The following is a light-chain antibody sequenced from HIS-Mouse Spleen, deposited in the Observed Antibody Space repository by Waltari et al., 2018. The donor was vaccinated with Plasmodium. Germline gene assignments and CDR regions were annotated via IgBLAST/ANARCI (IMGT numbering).Light chain of an antibody. CDR2: EGS. Sequence: QSALTQPASVSGSPGPSLTIPGTGTTSDVGSYHLVSWYQQHPGKAPKLMIYEGSKRPSGVSNRFSGSKSGNTASLTISGLQAEDEADYYCCSYAGSSTFVVFGGGTKLTVL. V-gene: IGLV2-23*03. CDR1: TSDVGSYHL. J-gene: IGLJ2*01. CDR3: CSYAGSSTFVV.